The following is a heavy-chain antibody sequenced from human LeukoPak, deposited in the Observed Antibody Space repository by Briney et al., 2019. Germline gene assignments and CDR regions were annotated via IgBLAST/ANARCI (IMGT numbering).Heavy chain of an antibody. Sequence: GRSLRLSCAASGFTFSRYGMNWVRQAPGKGLEWVAVIWFDGSEKYYVDSVKGRFTISRDNSKNTLYLQMNSLRAEDTAVYYCARVYNYVFDYWGQGTLVTVSS. V-gene: IGHV3-33*01. D-gene: IGHD3-10*02. CDR2: IWFDGSEK. J-gene: IGHJ4*02. CDR1: GFTFSRYG. CDR3: ARVYNYVFDY.